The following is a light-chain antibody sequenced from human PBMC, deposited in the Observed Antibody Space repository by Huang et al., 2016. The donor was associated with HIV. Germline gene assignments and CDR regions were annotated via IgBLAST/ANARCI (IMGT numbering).Light chain of an antibody. CDR1: QNVRSN. CDR2: DTS. J-gene: IGKJ4*01. Sequence: EIVMTQSPATLSVSPGGGATLSCRASQNVRSNLAWYQQTPGRAPRLLIYDTSTRASGRPARFSGSVAGTEFTLTISGLQSEDFAVYYCQQYDNWPPGLTFGGGTKVEI. CDR3: QQYDNWPPGLT. V-gene: IGKV3D-15*01.